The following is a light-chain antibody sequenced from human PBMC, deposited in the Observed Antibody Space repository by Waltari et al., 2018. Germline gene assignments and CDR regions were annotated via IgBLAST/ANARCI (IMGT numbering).Light chain of an antibody. CDR2: DVS. CDR1: SRDVGGSNY. CDR3: CSYAGTYTWL. J-gene: IGLJ3*02. Sequence: QSALTQPRSVSGSPGQSVTISCTGTSRDVGGSNYVSWYQQLPGKPPQVGIYDVSRRPSGVPDRFTGSRSGNTATLTISGLQAEDEADYHCCSYAGTYTWLFGGGTKLTVL. V-gene: IGLV2-11*01.